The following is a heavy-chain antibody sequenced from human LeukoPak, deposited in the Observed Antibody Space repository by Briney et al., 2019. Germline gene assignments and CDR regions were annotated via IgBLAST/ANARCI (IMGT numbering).Heavy chain of an antibody. Sequence: GASVKVSCKASGYTFTSYDINWVRQATGQGLEWMGWMNPNSGNTGYAQKFQGRVTMTRNTSISTAYMELSSLRSEDTAVYYCARGVRDSSSWYSTSTVVTPLLGYWGQGTLVTVSS. CDR3: ARGVRDSSSWYSTSTVVTPLLGY. D-gene: IGHD6-13*01. J-gene: IGHJ4*02. CDR2: MNPNSGNT. V-gene: IGHV1-8*01. CDR1: GYTFTSYD.